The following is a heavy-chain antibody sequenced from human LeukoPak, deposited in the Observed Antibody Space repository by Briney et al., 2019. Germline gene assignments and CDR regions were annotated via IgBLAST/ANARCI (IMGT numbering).Heavy chain of an antibody. V-gene: IGHV3-23*01. CDR2: ISGSGAGT. CDR1: GFTFSTNA. Sequence: PGGSLRLSCAASGFTFSTNAMNWVRQAPGKGLEWVSSISGSGAGTYYADSVKGRFTISRDNSKNTLYLQMNSLRAEDTAVYYCAKVVGYNFWSGFDYWGQGAPVTVSS. D-gene: IGHD3-3*01. CDR3: AKVVGYNFWSGFDY. J-gene: IGHJ4*02.